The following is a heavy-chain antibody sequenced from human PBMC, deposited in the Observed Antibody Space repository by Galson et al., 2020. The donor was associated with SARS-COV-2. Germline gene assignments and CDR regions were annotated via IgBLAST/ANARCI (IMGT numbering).Heavy chain of an antibody. V-gene: IGHV1-18*01. J-gene: IGHJ4*02. CDR1: GYTFTSYG. Sequence: ASVKVSCKASGYTFTSYGISWVRQAPGQGLEWMGWISAYNGNRNYAQKLQGRGTMTTETSTSTVYMELRSLRSDDTAVYYCASQGGGYSSRWYHFDYWGQGTLVTVSS. D-gene: IGHD6-13*01. CDR2: ISAYNGNR. CDR3: ASQGGGYSSRWYHFDY.